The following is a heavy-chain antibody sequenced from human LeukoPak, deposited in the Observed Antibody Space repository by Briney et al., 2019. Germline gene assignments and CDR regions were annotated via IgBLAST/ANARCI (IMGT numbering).Heavy chain of an antibody. CDR3: TTDRGITVRPLFDS. CDR1: GFTLSNAY. J-gene: IGHJ4*02. V-gene: IGHV3-15*01. CDR2: IKSKTDGGTT. Sequence: GGSLRLSCAASGFTLSNAYMGWVRQIPGKGLEWVGRIKSKTDGGTTDFAAPVKGRFSISRDDSKNTLNLQMNSLKTEDTGVYYCTTDRGITVRPLFDSWGQGTLVTVSS. D-gene: IGHD6-6*01.